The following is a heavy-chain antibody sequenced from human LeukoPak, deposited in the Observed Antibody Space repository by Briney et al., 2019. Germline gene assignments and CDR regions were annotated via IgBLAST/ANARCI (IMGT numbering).Heavy chain of an antibody. D-gene: IGHD2-2*01. CDR2: IYRGGGT. V-gene: IGHV3-66*01. CDR3: ARENGCSSTSCYLYYYYMDV. J-gene: IGHJ6*03. Sequence: GGSLRLSCAASGFTVSTNYVSWVRQAPGKGLEWVSVIYRGGGTAYADSVKDRFTISRDNFKNMVYLHMNSLKAEDTAVYYCARENGCSSTSCYLYYYYMDVWGKGTTVTVSS. CDR1: GFTVSTNY.